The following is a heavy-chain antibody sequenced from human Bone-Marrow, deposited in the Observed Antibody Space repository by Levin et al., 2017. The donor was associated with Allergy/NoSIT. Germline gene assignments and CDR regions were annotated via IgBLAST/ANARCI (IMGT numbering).Heavy chain of an antibody. CDR2: INHSADT. V-gene: IGHV4-34*01. Sequence: SQTLSLTCGLYGGSFTGYYWSWIRQTPGTGLEWIGQINHSADTKYNPSLTSRVTISVAMSKNQFSLQLTSVTAAETAVYYCARVQGGVGWLGYGWDVWGAGTTVTVSS. CDR1: GGSFTGYY. CDR3: ARVQGGVGWLGYGWDV. D-gene: IGHD3-16*01. J-gene: IGHJ6*04.